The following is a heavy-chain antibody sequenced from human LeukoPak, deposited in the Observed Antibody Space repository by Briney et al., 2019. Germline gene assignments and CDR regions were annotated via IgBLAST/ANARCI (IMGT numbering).Heavy chain of an antibody. J-gene: IGHJ6*03. CDR3: ARIGTDSRGWYGEGDYYYYMDV. CDR2: IYYSGSP. V-gene: IGHV4-59*08. CDR1: GGSISSSY. Sequence: SETLSLTCTVSGGSISSSYWSWIRQPPGKGLEWIGYIYYSGSPKHNPSLKSRVIISIDRSKNQISLKVSSVTAAETALNYCARIGTDSRGWYGEGDYYYYMDVWGKGTTVTVSS. D-gene: IGHD6-19*01.